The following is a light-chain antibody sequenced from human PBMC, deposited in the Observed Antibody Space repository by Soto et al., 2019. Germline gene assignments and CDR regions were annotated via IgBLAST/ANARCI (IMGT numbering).Light chain of an antibody. CDR1: STDFVGYNR. Sequence: QSALTQPRSVSGCPGQSVTISCTGTSTDFVGYNRVSWYQQPPGTAPKLMIYEVSKRPSGVPDRFSGSKSGNTASLTISGLHAADEADYYCSLYTSENAYVFGTGTKVTVL. CDR3: SLYTSENAYV. J-gene: IGLJ1*01. CDR2: EVS. V-gene: IGLV2-18*01.